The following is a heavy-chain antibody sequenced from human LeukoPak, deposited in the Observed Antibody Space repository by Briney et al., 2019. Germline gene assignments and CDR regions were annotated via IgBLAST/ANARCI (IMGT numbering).Heavy chain of an antibody. D-gene: IGHD5-18*01. CDR1: GGSISSYY. Sequence: PSETLSLTCTVSGGSISSYYWSWIRQPPGKGLEWIGYIYYSGSTNYNPSLKSRVTISVDTSKNQFSLKLSSVTAADTAVYYCARGSGHSYGYGRAYYYYMDVWGKGTTVTVSS. J-gene: IGHJ6*03. CDR2: IYYSGST. CDR3: ARGSGHSYGYGRAYYYYMDV. V-gene: IGHV4-59*01.